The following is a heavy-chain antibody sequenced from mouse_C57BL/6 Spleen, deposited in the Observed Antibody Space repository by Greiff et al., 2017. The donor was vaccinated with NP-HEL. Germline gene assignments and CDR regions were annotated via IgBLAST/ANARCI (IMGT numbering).Heavy chain of an antibody. Sequence: EVKLVASGGGLVKPGGSLTLSCAASGFTFSDYGMPWVRQAPEKGLEWVAYLSSGSSTIYYAATVKGRFPISRDNAKNTLFLQMTSLRSEDTAMYYCAREFYYYGSSYGIFAYWGQGTLVTVSA. V-gene: IGHV5-17*01. J-gene: IGHJ3*01. CDR1: GFTFSDYG. CDR3: AREFYYYGSSYGIFAY. D-gene: IGHD1-1*01. CDR2: LSSGSSTI.